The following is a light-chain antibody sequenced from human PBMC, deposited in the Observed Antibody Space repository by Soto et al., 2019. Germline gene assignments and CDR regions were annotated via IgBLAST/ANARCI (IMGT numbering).Light chain of an antibody. CDR1: SSDVGGYNY. CDR2: DVS. V-gene: IGLV2-11*01. CDR3: CSYAGSYTWV. J-gene: IGLJ2*01. Sequence: QSALTQPRSVSGSPGQSVTISCTGTSSDVGGYNYVSWYQQHPGKAPKLMIYDVSKRPSGVPDCFSGSQSGNTAYLTISGLQAEDEADYYCCSYAGSYTWVFGGGTKVTVL.